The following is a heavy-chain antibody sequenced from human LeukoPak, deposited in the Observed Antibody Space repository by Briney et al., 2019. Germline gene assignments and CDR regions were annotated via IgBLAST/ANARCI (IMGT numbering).Heavy chain of an antibody. J-gene: IGHJ5*02. Sequence: SETLSLTCTVSGYSISSGYYWSWIRQPPGKGLEWIGYIYYSGSTNYNPSLKSRVTISVDTSKNQFSLKLSSVTAADTAVYYCARGQGYSYGYEWFDPWGQGTLVTVSS. V-gene: IGHV4-61*01. CDR3: ARGQGYSYGYEWFDP. CDR1: GYSISSGYY. D-gene: IGHD5-18*01. CDR2: IYYSGST.